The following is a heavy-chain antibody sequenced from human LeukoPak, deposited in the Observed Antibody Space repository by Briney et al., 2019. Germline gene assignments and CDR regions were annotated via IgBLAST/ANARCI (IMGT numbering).Heavy chain of an antibody. CDR1: GYTFTSYG. D-gene: IGHD2-21*02. Sequence: ASVKVSCKASGYTFTSYGISWVRQAPGQGLEWMGWISAYNGNTNYAQKLQGRVTMTTDTSTSTAYMELSSLRSEDTAVYYCAREGALAYCGGDCYKGFDYWGQGTLVTVSS. J-gene: IGHJ4*02. CDR3: AREGALAYCGGDCYKGFDY. V-gene: IGHV1-18*01. CDR2: ISAYNGNT.